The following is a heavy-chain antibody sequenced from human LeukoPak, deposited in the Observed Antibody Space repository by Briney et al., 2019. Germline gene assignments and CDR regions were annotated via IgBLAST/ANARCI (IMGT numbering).Heavy chain of an antibody. Sequence: PGASVKVSCKASGYTFTGYYMHWVRQAPGQGLEWMGWINPNSGGTNYAQKFQGRVTMTRNTSISTAYMELSSLRSEDTAVYYCARPVVPAAIHYYYGMDVWGQGTTVTVSS. CDR2: INPNSGGT. CDR3: ARPVVPAAIHYYYGMDV. V-gene: IGHV1-2*02. CDR1: GYTFTGYY. J-gene: IGHJ6*02. D-gene: IGHD2-2*02.